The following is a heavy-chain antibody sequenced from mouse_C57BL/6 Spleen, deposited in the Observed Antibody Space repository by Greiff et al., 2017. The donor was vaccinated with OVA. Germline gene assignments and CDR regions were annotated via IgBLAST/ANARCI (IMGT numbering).Heavy chain of an antibody. D-gene: IGHD2-4*01. CDR3: ASHDYDDAMDY. CDR2: ISSGSSTI. J-gene: IGHJ4*01. CDR1: GFTFSDYG. V-gene: IGHV5-17*01. Sequence: EVQGVESGGGLVKPGGSLKLSCAASGFTFSDYGMHWVRQAPEKGLEWVAYISSGSSTIYYADTVKGRFTISRDNAKNTLFLQKTSLRSEDTAMYYCASHDYDDAMDYWGQGTSVTVSS.